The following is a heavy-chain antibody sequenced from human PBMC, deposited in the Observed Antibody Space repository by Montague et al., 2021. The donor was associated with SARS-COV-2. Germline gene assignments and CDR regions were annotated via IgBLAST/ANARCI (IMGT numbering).Heavy chain of an antibody. CDR3: ARGSGYYNDDLDV. CDR2: IYYSGST. Sequence: SETLSLTCTVSGGSISNYYWSWIRQPPGRGLEWIGYIYYSGSTHYSPSLQSRVTISLDTSKNQFSLKVTSVTSADTAVYFCARGSGYYNDDLDVWGPGTTVTVSS. D-gene: IGHD3-22*01. CDR1: GGSISNYY. J-gene: IGHJ6*02. V-gene: IGHV4-59*01.